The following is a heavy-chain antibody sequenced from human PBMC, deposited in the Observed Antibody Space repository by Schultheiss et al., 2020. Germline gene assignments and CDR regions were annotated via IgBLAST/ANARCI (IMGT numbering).Heavy chain of an antibody. J-gene: IGHJ6*02. CDR1: GFTFSNAW. V-gene: IGHV3-15*07. D-gene: IGHD6-6*01. CDR2: IKSKTDGGTT. CDR3: ARELAARRVVYYYYYGMDV. Sequence: GGSLRLSCAASGFTFSNAWMNWVRQAPGKGLEWVGRIKSKTDGGTTDYAAPVKGRFTISRDDSKNTLYLQMNSLRAEDTAVYYCARELAARRVVYYYYYGMDVWGQGTTVTVSS.